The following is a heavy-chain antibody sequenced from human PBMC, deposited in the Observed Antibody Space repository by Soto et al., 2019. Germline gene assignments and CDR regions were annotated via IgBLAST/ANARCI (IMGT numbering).Heavy chain of an antibody. Sequence: PSETLSLTCTVSGGSISSYYWSWIRQPPGKGLEWIGYIYYRGSTNYNPSLKSRVTISVDTSKNQFSLKLSSVTAADTAVYYCAGSTYYYDSSGYYPFDPWGQGTLVTVSS. CDR3: AGSTYYYDSSGYYPFDP. J-gene: IGHJ5*02. CDR1: GGSISSYY. CDR2: IYYRGST. V-gene: IGHV4-59*01. D-gene: IGHD3-22*01.